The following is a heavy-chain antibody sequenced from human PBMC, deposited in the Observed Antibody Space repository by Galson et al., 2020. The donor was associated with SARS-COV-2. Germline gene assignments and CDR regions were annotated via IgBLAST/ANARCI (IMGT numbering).Heavy chain of an antibody. CDR3: ARGRDFDFGVFNLYGMDV. Sequence: SETLSLTCTVSGASISSYYWSWIRQPPGKGLEWIGYIYDSGSTNYNPSLKSRVTISLDTSKNQFSLRLSSVTAADTAVYYCARGRDFDFGVFNLYGMDVWGQGITVTVSS. CDR2: IYDSGST. V-gene: IGHV4-59*01. CDR1: GASISSYY. D-gene: IGHD3-3*01. J-gene: IGHJ6*02.